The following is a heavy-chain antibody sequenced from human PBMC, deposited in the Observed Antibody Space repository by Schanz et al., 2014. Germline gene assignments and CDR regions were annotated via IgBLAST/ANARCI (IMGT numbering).Heavy chain of an antibody. Sequence: QVQLVQSGAEVRKPGASVKVSCKASGYTFISYGISWVRQAPGQGLEWMGRIIPILGIANYAQKFQGRVTNTADTSTTTAYMELSGLRSEDTAVYYCARDRLECGAECYSVEVFEIWGQGTLVIVSS. D-gene: IGHD2-21*01. CDR2: IIPILGIA. CDR3: ARDRLECGAECYSVEVFEI. CDR1: GYTFISYG. J-gene: IGHJ4*02. V-gene: IGHV1-69*04.